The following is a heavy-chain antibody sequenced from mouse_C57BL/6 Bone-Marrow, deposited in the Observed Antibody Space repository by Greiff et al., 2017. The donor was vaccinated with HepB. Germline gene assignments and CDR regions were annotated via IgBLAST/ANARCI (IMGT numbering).Heavy chain of an antibody. CDR3: ARATTVVATGEYFDY. CDR2: IYPGSGST. Sequence: QVQLQQPGAELVKPGASVKMSCKASGYTFTSYWITWVKQRPGQGLEWIGDIYPGSGSTNYNEKFKSKATLTVDTSSSTAYMQLSSLTSEDSAVYYCARATTVVATGEYFDYWGQGTTLTVSS. CDR1: GYTFTSYW. J-gene: IGHJ2*01. D-gene: IGHD1-1*01. V-gene: IGHV1-55*01.